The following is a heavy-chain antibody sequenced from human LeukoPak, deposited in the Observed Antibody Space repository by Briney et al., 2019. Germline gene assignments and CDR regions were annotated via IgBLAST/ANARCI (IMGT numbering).Heavy chain of an antibody. CDR1: GFFSNYG. D-gene: IGHD1-14*01. J-gene: IGHJ5*02. CDR2: ISGSSSLI. V-gene: IGHV3-48*02. CDR3: ARGSEHLDNWFDP. Sequence: GGSLRLSCAASGFFSNYGMNWVRQAPGKELEWISYISGSSSLIHQADSVKGRFTISRDNAKNLVSLQMSSLRDEDTAVYYCARGSEHLDNWFDPWGQGTLVTVSS.